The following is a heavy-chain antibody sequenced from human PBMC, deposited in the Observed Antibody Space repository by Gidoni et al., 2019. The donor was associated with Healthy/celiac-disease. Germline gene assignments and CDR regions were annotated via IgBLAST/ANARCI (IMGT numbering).Heavy chain of an antibody. Sequence: EVQLVESGGGLVQPGGSLKLSCAAPGFTFSSYEMNWVRQAPGKGLEWVSYISSSGSTIYYADSVKGRFTISRDNAKNSLYLQMNSLRAEDTAVYYCARGIAVAGSDYWGQGTLVTVSS. V-gene: IGHV3-48*03. CDR2: ISSSGSTI. CDR1: GFTFSSYE. D-gene: IGHD6-19*01. CDR3: ARGIAVAGSDY. J-gene: IGHJ4*02.